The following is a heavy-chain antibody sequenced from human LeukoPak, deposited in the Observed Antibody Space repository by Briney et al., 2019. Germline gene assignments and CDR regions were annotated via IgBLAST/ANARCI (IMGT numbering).Heavy chain of an antibody. CDR3: AKDLRFGDSPGNRFDY. Sequence: GGSLRLSCAASGFTFNTYAMNWVRQAPGKGLEWVSTISGSGGSTYYADSVKGRFTISRDNSKNTLYLQMNSLRAEDTAVYYCAKDLRFGDSPGNRFDYWGQGTPVTVSS. CDR1: GFTFNTYA. V-gene: IGHV3-23*01. D-gene: IGHD3-10*01. J-gene: IGHJ4*02. CDR2: ISGSGGST.